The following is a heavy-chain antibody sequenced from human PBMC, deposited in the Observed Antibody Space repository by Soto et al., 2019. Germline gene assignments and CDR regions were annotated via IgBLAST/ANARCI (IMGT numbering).Heavy chain of an antibody. CDR1: GGSISSYY. V-gene: IGHV4-59*01. Sequence: PSETLSLTCTVSGGSISSYYWSWIRQPPGKGLEWIGYIYYSGSTNYNPSLKSRVTISVDTSKNQFSLKLSSVTAADTAVYYCARDAGYYYDSRGQPFDYWGQGTLVTVSS. CDR3: ARDAGYYYDSRGQPFDY. J-gene: IGHJ4*02. CDR2: IYYSGST. D-gene: IGHD3-22*01.